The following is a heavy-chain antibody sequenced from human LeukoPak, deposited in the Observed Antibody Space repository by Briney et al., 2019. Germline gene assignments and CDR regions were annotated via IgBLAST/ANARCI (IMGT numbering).Heavy chain of an antibody. CDR2: IYPGDSDT. Sequence: GESLKISCKGSGYSFTSYWIGWVRQMPGKGLEWTGIIYPGDSDTRYSPSFQGQVTISADKSISTAYLQWSSLKASDTAMYYCATAGTPGASYYYYGMDVWGQGTTVTVSS. CDR1: GYSFTSYW. CDR3: ATAGTPGASYYYYGMDV. J-gene: IGHJ6*02. V-gene: IGHV5-51*01. D-gene: IGHD1-1*01.